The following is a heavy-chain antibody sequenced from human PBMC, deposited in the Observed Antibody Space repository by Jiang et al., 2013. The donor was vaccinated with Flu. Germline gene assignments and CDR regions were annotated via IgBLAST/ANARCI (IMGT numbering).Heavy chain of an antibody. CDR2: IYPGDSDT. V-gene: IGHV5-51*01. D-gene: IGHD2-2*02. CDR1: SFTNYW. CDR3: ARYSPSDCSSITCYRGAKDY. J-gene: IGHJ4*02. Sequence: SFTNYWIGWVRQMPGKGLEWMGIIYPGDSDTRYSPSFQGQVTISADKSISTAFLQWSSLKASDTAMYYCARYSPSDCSSITCYRGAKDYWGQGTLVTVSS.